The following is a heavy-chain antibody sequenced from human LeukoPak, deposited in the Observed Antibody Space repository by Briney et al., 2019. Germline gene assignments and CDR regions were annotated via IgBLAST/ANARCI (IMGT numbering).Heavy chain of an antibody. D-gene: IGHD4-17*01. V-gene: IGHV4-59*01. J-gene: IGHJ5*02. CDR1: GGSISSYY. CDR2: IYYSGST. CDR3: ARVVRGAVTSNCFDP. Sequence: SSETLSLTCTVSGGSISSYYWSWIRQPPGKGLEWIGYIYYSGSTDYNPSLKSRVTMSVDTSNNEFSLRLTSVTAADTAMYYCARVVRGAVTSNCFDPWGQGTLVTVSS.